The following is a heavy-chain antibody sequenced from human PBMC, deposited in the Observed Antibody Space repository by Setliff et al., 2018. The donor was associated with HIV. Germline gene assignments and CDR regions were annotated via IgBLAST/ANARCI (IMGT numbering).Heavy chain of an antibody. CDR3: ARRGVPQQIDLDS. V-gene: IGHV3-66*01. D-gene: IGHD3-10*01. CDR1: GFSVSNKY. Sequence: GGSLRLSCAVSGFSVSNKYMTWVRQAKGKGLEWVSIIYSDDYTYYAESIKGRFTISRDSSKNTLYLQMTSLRTEDTAVYYCARRGVPQQIDLDSLGHGTLVTVSS. J-gene: IGHJ5*01. CDR2: IYSDDYT.